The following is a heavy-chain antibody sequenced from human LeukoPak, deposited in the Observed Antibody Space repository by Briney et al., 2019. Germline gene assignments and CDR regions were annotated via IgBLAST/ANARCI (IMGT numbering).Heavy chain of an antibody. D-gene: IGHD5-12*01. CDR1: GFASSSYW. V-gene: IGHV3-7*01. CDR2: IKQDGSET. J-gene: IGHJ4*02. CDR3: ARARGGYDFDY. Sequence: PGGSLRLSCAASGFASSSYWMSWVRQAPGKGLEWVANIKQDGSETYYVDSVKGRLTISRDNAKNSLYLQMNSLRAEDTAVYYCARARGGYDFDYWGQGTLVTVSS.